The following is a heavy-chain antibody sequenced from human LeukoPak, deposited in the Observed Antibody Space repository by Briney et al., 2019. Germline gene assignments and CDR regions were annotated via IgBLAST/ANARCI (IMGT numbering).Heavy chain of an antibody. CDR2: INPSGGST. D-gene: IGHD4-17*01. Sequence: ASVKVSCKASGYTFTSYYMHWVRQAPGQGLEWMGIINPSGGSTSYAQKFQGRVTMTRDMSTSTVYMELSSLRSEDTAVYYCARSHYGDNNIYYYYLDFWGKGTTVTVSS. CDR3: ARSHYGDNNIYYYYLDF. J-gene: IGHJ6*03. V-gene: IGHV1-46*01. CDR1: GYTFTSYY.